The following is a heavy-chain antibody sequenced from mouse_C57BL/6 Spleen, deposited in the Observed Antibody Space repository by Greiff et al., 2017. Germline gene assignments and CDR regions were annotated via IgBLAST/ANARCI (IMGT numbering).Heavy chain of an antibody. CDR2: IDPSDSYT. V-gene: IGHV1-69*01. CDR1: GYTFTSYW. CDR3: ARRGAYGNYGFDY. Sequence: QVQLQQPGAELVMPGASVKLSCKASGYTFTSYWMHWVKQRPGQGLEWIGEIDPSDSYTNYNQKFKGKSTLTVDKSSSTAYMQLSSLISEDSAVYYCARRGAYGNYGFDYWGQGTTLTVSS. J-gene: IGHJ2*01. D-gene: IGHD2-10*02.